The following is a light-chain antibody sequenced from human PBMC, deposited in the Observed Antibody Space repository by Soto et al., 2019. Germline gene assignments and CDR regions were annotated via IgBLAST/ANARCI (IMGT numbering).Light chain of an antibody. CDR3: SSYDGITPYV. V-gene: IGLV2-8*01. Sequence: QSVLTQPPSASGSPGQSVTISCTGTSSDVGGYTYVSWYQQHPGKAPKLMIYEVSKRPSGVPDRFSGSKSGNTASLTVSGLQAEDEADYYRSSYDGITPYVFGTGTKVTV. CDR1: SSDVGGYTY. J-gene: IGLJ1*01. CDR2: EVS.